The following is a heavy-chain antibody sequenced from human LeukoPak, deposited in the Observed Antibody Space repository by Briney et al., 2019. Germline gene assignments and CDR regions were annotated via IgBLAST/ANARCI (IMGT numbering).Heavy chain of an antibody. CDR2: TNSDGSGT. Sequence: GGSLRLSCVASGFTFSNYWMHWIRQAPGKGLVWVSYTNSDGSGTNYADSVKGRFTISRDNAKNTLYLQMNSLRAEDTAVYYCVRGLLRGQGTLVTVSP. V-gene: IGHV3-74*01. CDR3: VRGLL. J-gene: IGHJ4*02. CDR1: GFTFSNYW.